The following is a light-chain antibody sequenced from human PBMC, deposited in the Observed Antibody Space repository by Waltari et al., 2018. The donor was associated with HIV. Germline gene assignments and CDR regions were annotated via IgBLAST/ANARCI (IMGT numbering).Light chain of an antibody. Sequence: QSALTQPASVSGSPGQSITISCTGTSSDVGSYNLVSWYQQHPGKAPKLMIYEVTKRPSGVSHRFSGSKSGNTAALTISGLQAEDEGDYHCCSYAGTSILVFGGGTKLTVL. CDR3: CSYAGTSILV. CDR1: SSDVGSYNL. J-gene: IGLJ3*02. CDR2: EVT. V-gene: IGLV2-23*02.